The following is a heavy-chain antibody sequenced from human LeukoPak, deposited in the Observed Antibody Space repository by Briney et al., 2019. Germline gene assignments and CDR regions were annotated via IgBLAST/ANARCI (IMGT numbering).Heavy chain of an antibody. CDR1: GYSISSGYY. J-gene: IGHJ4*02. D-gene: IGHD6-13*01. CDR2: FYHGGST. V-gene: IGHV4-38-2*02. Sequence: SETLSLTCTVSGYSISSGYYWGWLRPPPGEGLEWSGNFYHGGSTYYNPSLKTRVTMSGNTSKNQFSLNLSSVTAADTAVYFCVRGTTSSWFEGYFDYWGQGTLVTVSS. CDR3: VRGTTSSWFEGYFDY.